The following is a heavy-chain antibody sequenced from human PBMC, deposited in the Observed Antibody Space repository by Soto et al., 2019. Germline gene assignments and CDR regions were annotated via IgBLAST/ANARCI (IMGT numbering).Heavy chain of an antibody. J-gene: IGHJ6*01. CDR3: AKRTVVLSPAGYDIDYYYNARDV. V-gene: IGHV3-11*06. Sequence: QVQLVKSGGGLVKPEGSLRLSCADSGFNFSDYYMTWIRQAAPKALERLSYISSSSRHTNYADSVKGRFTISRDNSRNSLFLQMNILRAEDTSLYYCAKRTVVLSPAGYDIDYYYNARDVWWQGTTVTVSS. CDR1: GFNFSDYY. D-gene: IGHD3-9*01. CDR2: ISSSSRHT.